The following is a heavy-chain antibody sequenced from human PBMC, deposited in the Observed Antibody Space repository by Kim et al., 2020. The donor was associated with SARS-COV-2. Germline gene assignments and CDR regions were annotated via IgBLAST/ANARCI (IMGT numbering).Heavy chain of an antibody. CDR2: INPNSGGT. V-gene: IGHV1-2*02. Sequence: ASVKVSCKASGYTFTGYDMHWVRQAPGQGLEWMGWINPNSGGTNYAQKFQGRVTMTRDTSISTAYMELSRLRSDDTAVYYCARIPKGATNPNWFDPWGQGTLVTVSS. CDR1: GYTFTGYD. D-gene: IGHD1-26*01. CDR3: ARIPKGATNPNWFDP. J-gene: IGHJ5*02.